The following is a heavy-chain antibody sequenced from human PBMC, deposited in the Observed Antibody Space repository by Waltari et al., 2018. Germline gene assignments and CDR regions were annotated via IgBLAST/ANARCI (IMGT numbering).Heavy chain of an antibody. CDR2: IYYSGST. V-gene: IGHV4-59*01. CDR1: GGSISSYY. CDR3: ARHRYDFWSGYPVNQDAFDI. D-gene: IGHD3-3*01. Sequence: QVQLQESGPGLVKPSETLSLTCTVSGGSISSYYWSWIRQPPGKGLEWIGYIYYSGSTNYTPSLKSRVTISVDTSKNQFALKLSSVTAADTAVYYCARHRYDFWSGYPVNQDAFDIWGQGTMVTVSS. J-gene: IGHJ3*02.